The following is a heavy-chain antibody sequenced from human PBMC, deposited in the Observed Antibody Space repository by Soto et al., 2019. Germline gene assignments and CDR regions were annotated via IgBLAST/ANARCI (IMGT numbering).Heavy chain of an antibody. CDR3: ARGRRIHS. V-gene: IGHV4-34*01. D-gene: IGHD3-3*02. Sequence: QVHLHQWGAGLLKPSETLSLTCEVSGWSLSGYYCMWIRQPPGKGLEWIGEVIHSGNTNYNPSLMTRLTISLVTSKNAFSMNLTSVTPADAAMYYCARGRRIHSWGQGTLVTVSA. CDR1: GWSLSGYY. J-gene: IGHJ4*02. CDR2: VIHSGNT.